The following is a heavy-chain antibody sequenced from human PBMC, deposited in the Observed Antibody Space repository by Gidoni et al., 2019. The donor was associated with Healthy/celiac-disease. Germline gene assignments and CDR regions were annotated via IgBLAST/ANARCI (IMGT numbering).Heavy chain of an antibody. J-gene: IGHJ4*02. CDR2: NDWEDVK. Sequence: QVTLRESGPALVKPTQTLTLTCPFSGFSLRTSGMCVRWICQPPGKGLEWLELNDWEDVKYYSTALKTRLTISKATSKNQVVRTMTNMDPVDTATYYCALIRGCYSSGWYFDYWGQGTLVTVSS. CDR1: GFSLRTSGMC. CDR3: ALIRGCYSSGWYFDY. V-gene: IGHV2-70*01. D-gene: IGHD6-19*01.